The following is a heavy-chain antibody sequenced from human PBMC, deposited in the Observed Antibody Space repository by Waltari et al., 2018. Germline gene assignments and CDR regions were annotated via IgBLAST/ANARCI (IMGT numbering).Heavy chain of an antibody. D-gene: IGHD6-13*01. CDR2: IKQDGSEK. CDR1: GFTFSSYW. J-gene: IGHJ4*01. V-gene: IGHV3-7*04. Sequence: VQLVESGGGLVQPGGSLRLSCAASGFTFSSYWMSWVRQAPGKGLEWVANIKQDGSEKYYVDSVKGRFTISRDNAKNSLYLQMNSLRAEDTAVYYCARGGAAACKGNYFDYWGQGTLVTVSS. CDR3: ARGGAAACKGNYFDY.